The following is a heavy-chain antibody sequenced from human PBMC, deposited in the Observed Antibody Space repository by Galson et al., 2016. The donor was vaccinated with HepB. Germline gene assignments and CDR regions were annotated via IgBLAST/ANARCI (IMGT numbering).Heavy chain of an antibody. CDR2: LYSSGGS. CDR1: GGSVSGHS. V-gene: IGHV4-59*02. CDR3: ARGAPNEVRYFDKGTFDI. J-gene: IGHJ3*02. D-gene: IGHD3-9*01. Sequence: SETLSLTCSVSGGSVSGHSWNWVRQSPQKRLEWLGYLYSSGGSSYNPSLKGRVSISVDTSKNQFSLTLTSVTAADTAVYYCARGAPNEVRYFDKGTFDIWGQGKMVTVSS.